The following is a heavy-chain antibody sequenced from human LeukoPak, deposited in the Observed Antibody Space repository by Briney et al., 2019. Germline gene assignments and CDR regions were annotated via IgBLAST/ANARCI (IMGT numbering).Heavy chain of an antibody. D-gene: IGHD3-10*01. CDR1: GGSISSYY. CDR3: ARVNKSYHYYGSGSYYYMDV. Sequence: SETLSLTCTVSGGSISSYYWSWIRQPAGKGLEWIGRIYTSGSTNYNPSLKSRVTMSVDTSKNQFSLKLSSVTAADTAVYYCARVNKSYHYYGSGSYYYMDVWGKGTTVTISS. V-gene: IGHV4-4*07. J-gene: IGHJ6*03. CDR2: IYTSGST.